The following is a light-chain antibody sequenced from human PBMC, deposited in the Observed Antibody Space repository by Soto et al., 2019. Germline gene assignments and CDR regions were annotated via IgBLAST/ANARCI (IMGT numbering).Light chain of an antibody. V-gene: IGKV3-11*01. CDR1: QSVNKY. Sequence: EIVLTQPPVTLSLSPGERATLSCRASQSVNKYLVWYQQKPGRAPRLLIYDASNRATGIPARFSGSGSGTDFTLTISSLETEDFAVYYCQQRYSWPRTFGQGTKLEIK. J-gene: IGKJ2*01. CDR3: QQRYSWPRT. CDR2: DAS.